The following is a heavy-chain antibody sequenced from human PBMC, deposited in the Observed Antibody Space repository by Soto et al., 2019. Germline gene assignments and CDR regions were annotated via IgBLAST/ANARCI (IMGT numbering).Heavy chain of an antibody. J-gene: IGHJ3*02. Sequence: QVQLVESGGGLVKPGGSLRLSCAASGFTFSDYYMSWILQAPGKGLEWVSYISSSGSTIYYADSVKGRFTISRDNAKNSLYLQMNSLRAEDTAVYYCASLAVAGTSDAFDIWGQGTMVTVSS. V-gene: IGHV3-11*01. D-gene: IGHD6-19*01. CDR3: ASLAVAGTSDAFDI. CDR2: ISSSGSTI. CDR1: GFTFSDYY.